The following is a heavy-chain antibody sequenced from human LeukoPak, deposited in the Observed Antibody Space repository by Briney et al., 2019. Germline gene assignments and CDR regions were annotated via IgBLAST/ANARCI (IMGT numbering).Heavy chain of an antibody. CDR1: GGSISNYY. D-gene: IGHD1-26*01. V-gene: IGHV4-59*04. Sequence: PSETLSLTCIVSGGSISNYYWSWIRQPPGKGLEWIGSIYYSGDTYYNPSLKSRVTMSVDTSKNQFSLKLSSVTAADTAVYYCARHPLLGGDYWGQGTLVTVSS. CDR2: IYYSGDT. CDR3: ARHPLLGGDY. J-gene: IGHJ4*02.